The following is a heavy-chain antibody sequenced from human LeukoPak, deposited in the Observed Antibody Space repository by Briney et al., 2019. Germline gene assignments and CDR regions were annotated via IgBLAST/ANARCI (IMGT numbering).Heavy chain of an antibody. J-gene: IGHJ3*02. CDR3: AGDYYYDSSGVHAFDI. V-gene: IGHV1-46*01. D-gene: IGHD3-22*01. Sequence: ASVKVSCKASGYTFTSYYMHWVRQAAGQGLEWMGIINPSGGSTSYAQKFQGRVTMTRDTSTSTVYMELSSLRSEDTAVYYCAGDYYYDSSGVHAFDIWGQGTMVTVSS. CDR1: GYTFTSYY. CDR2: INPSGGST.